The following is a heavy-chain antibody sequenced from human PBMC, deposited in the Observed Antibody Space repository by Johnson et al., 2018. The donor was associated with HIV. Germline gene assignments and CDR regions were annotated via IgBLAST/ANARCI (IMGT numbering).Heavy chain of an antibody. V-gene: IGHV3-74*01. CDR2: INSDGGST. CDR3: AREGPSERAGFDI. J-gene: IGHJ3*02. Sequence: HWVRHAPGKGLVWVARINSDGGSTSYVDSVKGRFTISRDNAKNTLYLQMNSLRADDTAVYYCAREGPSERAGFDIWGQGTKVTVAS.